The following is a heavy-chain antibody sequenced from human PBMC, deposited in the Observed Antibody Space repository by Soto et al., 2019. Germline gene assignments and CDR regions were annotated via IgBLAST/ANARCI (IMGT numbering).Heavy chain of an antibody. J-gene: IGHJ4*02. V-gene: IGHV4-31*03. D-gene: IGHD6-19*01. CDR2: IYYSGST. Sequence: SETLSLTCTVSGGSISSGGYYWSWIRQHPGKGLEWIGYIYYSGSTYYNPSLKSRVTISVDTSKNQFSLKLSSVTAADTAVYYCASNIIETSGWYYFDYWGQGTLVTVSS. CDR1: GGSISSGGYY. CDR3: ASNIIETSGWYYFDY.